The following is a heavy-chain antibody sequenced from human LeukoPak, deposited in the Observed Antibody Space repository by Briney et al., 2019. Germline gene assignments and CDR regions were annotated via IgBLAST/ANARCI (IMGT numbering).Heavy chain of an antibody. D-gene: IGHD2-2*01. CDR1: GFTFDDYA. Sequence: GGSLRLSCAASGFTFDDYAMHWVRQAPGKGLGWVSGISWSSGSIVFAESGEGRFTISRDNAKNSLYLQMNSLRAEYMALYYCAKDMGCSSTSCYNDAFDIWGQGTMVTVSS. J-gene: IGHJ3*02. V-gene: IGHV3-9*03. CDR2: ISWSSGSI. CDR3: AKDMGCSSTSCYNDAFDI.